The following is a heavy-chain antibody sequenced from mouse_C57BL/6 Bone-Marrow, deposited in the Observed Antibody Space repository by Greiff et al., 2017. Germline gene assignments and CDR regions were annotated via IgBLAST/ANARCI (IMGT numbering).Heavy chain of an antibody. CDR2: IDPEDGDT. Sequence: EVQLQQSGAELVRPGASVKLSCTASGFNIKDYYMHWVKQRPEQGLEWIGRIDPEDGDTEYAPKFQGKATMTADTSSNTAYLQLSSLTSEDTAVYYCTTIVDSSPYYAMDYWGQGTSVTVSS. J-gene: IGHJ4*01. CDR1: GFNIKDYY. V-gene: IGHV14-1*01. D-gene: IGHD3-2*01. CDR3: TTIVDSSPYYAMDY.